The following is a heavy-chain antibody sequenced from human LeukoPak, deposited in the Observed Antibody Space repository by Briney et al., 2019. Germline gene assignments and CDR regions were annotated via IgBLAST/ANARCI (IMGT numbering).Heavy chain of an antibody. J-gene: IGHJ5*02. CDR2: IKQDGSEK. V-gene: IGHV3-7*01. Sequence: SGGSLRLSCAASGFTFSSYWMSWVRQAPGKGLEWVANIKQDGSEKYYVDSVKGRFTISRDNAKNSLYLQMNSLRAEDTAVYYCARDYDILTGYYQYNWFDPWGQGTLVTVSS. D-gene: IGHD3-9*01. CDR1: GFTFSSYW. CDR3: ARDYDILTGYYQYNWFDP.